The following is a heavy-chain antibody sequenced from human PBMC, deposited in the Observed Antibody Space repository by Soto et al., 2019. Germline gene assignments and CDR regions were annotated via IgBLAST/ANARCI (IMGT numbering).Heavy chain of an antibody. V-gene: IGHV1-69*01. CDR3: ARDPINCSGGSCNGSGDY. CDR1: GGTFSSYA. Sequence: QVQLVQSGAEVQKPGSSVKVSCKASGGTFSSYAISWVRQAPGQGLEWMGGIIPIFGTANYAQKFQGRVTITADESTSTAYMELSSLRSEDTAVHYCARDPINCSGGSCNGSGDYWGQGTLVTVSS. J-gene: IGHJ4*02. D-gene: IGHD2-15*01. CDR2: IIPIFGTA.